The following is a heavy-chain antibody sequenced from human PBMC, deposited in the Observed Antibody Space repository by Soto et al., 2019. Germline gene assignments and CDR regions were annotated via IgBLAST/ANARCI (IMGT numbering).Heavy chain of an antibody. CDR1: GGSISSYF. CDR3: ARRDPYSTLDY. Sequence: SETLSLTCTVSGGSISSYFWSWIRQPPGRGLEWIGYIYYSGSTNYNPSLKSRVTISVDTSKNQFSLKLSSVTAADTAVYYCARRDPYSTLDYWGQGTLVTAPQ. J-gene: IGHJ4*02. D-gene: IGHD2-21*01. CDR2: IYYSGST. V-gene: IGHV4-59*01.